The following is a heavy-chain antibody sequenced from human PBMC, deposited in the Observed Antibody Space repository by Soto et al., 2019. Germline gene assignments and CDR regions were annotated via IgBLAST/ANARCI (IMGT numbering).Heavy chain of an antibody. D-gene: IGHD2-15*01. CDR3: ARFLGYCSGGSCYSSWFDP. CDR2: INPNSGGT. J-gene: IGHJ5*02. CDR1: GYTFTGYY. Sequence: ASVKVSCKASGYTFTGYYMHWVRQAPGQGLEWMGWINPNSGGTNYAQKFQGWVTMTRDTSISTAYMELSRLRSDDTAVYYCARFLGYCSGGSCYSSWFDPWAQGTLVTVSS. V-gene: IGHV1-2*04.